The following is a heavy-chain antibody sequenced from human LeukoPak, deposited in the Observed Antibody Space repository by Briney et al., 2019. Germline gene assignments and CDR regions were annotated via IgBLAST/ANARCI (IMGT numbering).Heavy chain of an antibody. D-gene: IGHD3-22*01. V-gene: IGHV3-33*08. CDR2: IWYDGSNK. J-gene: IGHJ4*02. CDR1: GFTFSSYG. CDR3: ARDWYYYDSSGYYHAYAFDY. Sequence: QPGRSLRLSCAASGFTFSSYGMHWVRQAPGKGLEWVAVIWYDGSNKYYADSVKGRFTISRDNSKNTLYLQMNSLRAEDTAVYYCARDWYYYDSSGYYHAYAFDYWGQGTLVTVSS.